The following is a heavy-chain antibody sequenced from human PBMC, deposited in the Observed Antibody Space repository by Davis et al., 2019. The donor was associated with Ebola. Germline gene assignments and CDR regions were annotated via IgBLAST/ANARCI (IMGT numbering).Heavy chain of an antibody. Sequence: GGSLRLSCAASGFTFSTYAMHWVRQAPGKGLEYMALISYDGSKKFYADSVKGRSTISRDNSKNTLYLQMNSLRAEDTAVYYCARDGISDFDYWGQGTLVTVSS. V-gene: IGHV3-30-3*01. CDR3: ARDGISDFDY. J-gene: IGHJ4*01. CDR2: ISYDGSKK. D-gene: IGHD1-14*01. CDR1: GFTFSTYA.